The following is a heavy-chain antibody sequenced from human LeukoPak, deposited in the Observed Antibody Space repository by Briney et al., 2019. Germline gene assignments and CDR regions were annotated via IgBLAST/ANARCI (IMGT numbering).Heavy chain of an antibody. CDR1: GGSISSYY. CDR3: ASYRRAIDF. V-gene: IGHV4-4*07. J-gene: IGHJ4*02. CDR2: IFTSGST. Sequence: PSETQSLTCTLSGGSISSYYWSWVRQPAGGGLEWIGCIFTSGSTNYSPTLKSRVSMSVDTSKNQYSLKLSSVTAADTAVNYCASYRRAIDFWGQGTLVTVSS.